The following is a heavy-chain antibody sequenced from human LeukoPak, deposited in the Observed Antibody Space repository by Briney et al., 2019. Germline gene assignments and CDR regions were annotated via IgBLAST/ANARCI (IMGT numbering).Heavy chain of an antibody. CDR1: GFTFSSYA. V-gene: IGHV3-30-3*01. CDR2: ISYDGSNK. CDR3: ASTIRGLYYFDY. J-gene: IGHJ4*02. Sequence: GRSLRLSCAASGFTFSSYAMHWVRQAPGKGLEWVAVISYDGSNKYYADSVKGRFTISRDNSKNTLYLQMNSLRAEDTAVYYCASTIRGLYYFDYWGQGTLVTVSS. D-gene: IGHD3-10*01.